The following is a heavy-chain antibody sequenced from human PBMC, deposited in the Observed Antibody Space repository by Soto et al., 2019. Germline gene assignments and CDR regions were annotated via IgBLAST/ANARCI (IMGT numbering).Heavy chain of an antibody. Sequence: QLHLVQSGAVVKKPGASVTVSCSASGYPVTAYYMHWVRQAPGRGLEWMGGINPATGAAKYTQTLQGRVTITRDPSPSNVFNEPIGLKSEDTAFFFWARGGGVGVAGSAAFDMWGQGTLVTVSS. CDR2: INPATGAA. CDR1: GYPVTAYY. J-gene: IGHJ3*02. V-gene: IGHV1-2*02. CDR3: ARGGGVGVAGSAAFDM. D-gene: IGHD3-3*01.